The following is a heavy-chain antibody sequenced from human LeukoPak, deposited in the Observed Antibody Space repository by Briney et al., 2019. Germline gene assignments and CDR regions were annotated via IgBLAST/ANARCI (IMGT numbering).Heavy chain of an antibody. CDR1: GFSFSSYA. J-gene: IGHJ4*02. D-gene: IGHD3-22*01. Sequence: GGSLRLSCAASGFSFSSYAMSWVRQAPGKGLEWVSEISGSGGSTYYADSVKGRFTISRDNSKTTLYLQMSRLRAEDTAVYYCAKLSGYVDYWGQGALVTVSS. CDR2: ISGSGGST. CDR3: AKLSGYVDY. V-gene: IGHV3-23*01.